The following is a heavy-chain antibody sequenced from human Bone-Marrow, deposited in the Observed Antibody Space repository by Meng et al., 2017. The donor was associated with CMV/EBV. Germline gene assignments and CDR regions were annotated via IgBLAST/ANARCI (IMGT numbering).Heavy chain of an antibody. D-gene: IGHD2-2*01. CDR1: GGSISSYY. CDR3: AIRVVPAAADAFDL. J-gene: IGHJ3*01. V-gene: IGHV4-59*01. CDR2: IYYSGST. Sequence: SETLSLTCTVSGGSISSYYWSWIRQPPGKGLEWIGYIYYSGSTNYNPSLKSRVTISVDTSKNQFSLKLSSVTAADTAVYYCAIRVVPAAADAFDLWGQGTMVTVSS.